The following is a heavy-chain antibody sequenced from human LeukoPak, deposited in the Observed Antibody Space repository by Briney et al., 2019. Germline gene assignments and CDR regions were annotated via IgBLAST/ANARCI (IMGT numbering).Heavy chain of an antibody. D-gene: IGHD2-15*01. CDR3: AKDPPPGYCSGGSCRGGFDY. J-gene: IGHJ4*02. V-gene: IGHV3-23*01. Sequence: PGGSLRLSCAASGFTFSSYAMSWVRQAPGKGLEWVSAISGSGGSTYYADSVKGRFTISRDNSKNTLYLQMNSPRAEDTAVYYCAKDPPPGYCSGGSCRGGFDYWGQGTLVTVSS. CDR2: ISGSGGST. CDR1: GFTFSSYA.